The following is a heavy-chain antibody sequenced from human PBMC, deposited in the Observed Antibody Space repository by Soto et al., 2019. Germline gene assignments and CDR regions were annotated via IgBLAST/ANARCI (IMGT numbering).Heavy chain of an antibody. V-gene: IGHV3-23*01. CDR2: ISGSGGTT. D-gene: IGHD2-21*02. Sequence: EVQLLESGGGLVQPGGSLRLSCAASGFTFSTYVMSWVRQAPGKGLAWVSTISGSGGTTHYADSVKGRFTNSRDNSKNTLHLQMNSLRAEDTAVYYCAKDLPSLPYCGADCYSLFDYWGQGSLVTVSS. CDR3: AKDLPSLPYCGADCYSLFDY. J-gene: IGHJ4*02. CDR1: GFTFSTYV.